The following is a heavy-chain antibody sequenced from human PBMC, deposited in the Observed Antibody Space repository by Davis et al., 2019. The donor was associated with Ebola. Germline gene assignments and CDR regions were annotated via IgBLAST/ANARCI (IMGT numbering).Heavy chain of an antibody. D-gene: IGHD3-10*01. CDR2: INPNSGDT. CDR3: ARDMGMVQEANWFDP. V-gene: IGHV1-2*02. J-gene: IGHJ5*02. CDR1: GYTFTGYY. Sequence: ASVKVSCKASGYTFTGYYMHWVRQAPGQGLEWMGWINPNSGDTNYAQKFQGRVTMTRDTSTSTVYMELSSLRSEDTAVYYCARDMGMVQEANWFDPWGQGTLVTVSS.